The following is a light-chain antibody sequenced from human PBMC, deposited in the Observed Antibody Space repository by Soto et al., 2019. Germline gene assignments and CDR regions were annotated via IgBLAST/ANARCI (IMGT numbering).Light chain of an antibody. CDR1: QGISSY. Sequence: AIRMTQSPSSLSASTGDRVTIPCRASQGISSYLAWYQQKPGKAPKLLIYAASTLQSGVPSRFSGSGSGTDFTLTISCLQSEDFATYYFQQYYSYPRTFGQGTKVEIK. CDR2: AAS. V-gene: IGKV1-8*01. J-gene: IGKJ1*01. CDR3: QQYYSYPRT.